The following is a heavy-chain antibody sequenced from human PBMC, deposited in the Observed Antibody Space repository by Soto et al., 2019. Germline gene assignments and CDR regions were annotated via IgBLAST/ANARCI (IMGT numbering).Heavy chain of an antibody. CDR2: ISAYNGNT. CDR1: GYTFTSYG. J-gene: IGHJ6*02. CDR3: ASGNMQWLANSPNCYYYGMDV. D-gene: IGHD6-19*01. Sequence: ASVKVSCKASGYTFTSYGISWVRQAPGQGLEWMGWISAYNGNTNYAQKLQGRVTMTTDTSTSTAYMELRSLRSDDTAVYYCASGNMQWLANSPNCYYYGMDVWGQGXTVTVSS. V-gene: IGHV1-18*04.